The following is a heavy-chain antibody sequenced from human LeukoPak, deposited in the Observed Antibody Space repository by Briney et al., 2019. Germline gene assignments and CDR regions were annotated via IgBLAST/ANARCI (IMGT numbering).Heavy chain of an antibody. Sequence: PSETLSLTCTVSGGSISTYYWSWIRQPPGKGLEWIGCIYTSGITSYNPSLTSRLTILVDTSKNQFSLKLSSVTAADTALYYCATHVMGQPAPPYFAYWGQGTLVTVSS. J-gene: IGHJ4*02. D-gene: IGHD3-16*01. V-gene: IGHV4-4*09. CDR3: ATHVMGQPAPPYFAY. CDR2: IYTSGIT. CDR1: GGSISTYY.